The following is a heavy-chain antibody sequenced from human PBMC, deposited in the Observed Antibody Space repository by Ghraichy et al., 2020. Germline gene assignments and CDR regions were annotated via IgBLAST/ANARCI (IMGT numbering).Heavy chain of an antibody. CDR3: ARGGGSYQPFDY. CDR1: GGSISSGGYY. D-gene: IGHD1-26*01. V-gene: IGHV4-31*03. Sequence: SETLSLTCTVSGGSISSGGYYWSWIRQHPGKGLEWIGYIYYSGSTFYNPSLKSRVTISVDTSKNQFSLKLSSVTAADTAVYYCARGGGSYQPFDYWGQGTLVTVSS. J-gene: IGHJ4*02. CDR2: IYYSGST.